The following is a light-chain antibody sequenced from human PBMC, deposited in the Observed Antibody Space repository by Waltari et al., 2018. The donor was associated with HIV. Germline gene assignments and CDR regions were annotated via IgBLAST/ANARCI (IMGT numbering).Light chain of an antibody. V-gene: IGKV4-1*01. CDR3: QQYYSTPWT. Sequence: DIVMTQSPDSLAVSLGERATIKCKSSQSVLSSSNNKNYLAWYQQKPGQPPNVLIYWASTRESGVPDRFSGSGSGTDFTLTISSLQAEDVAVYYCQQYYSTPWTFGQGTKVESK. CDR1: QSVLSSSNNKNY. J-gene: IGKJ1*01. CDR2: WAS.